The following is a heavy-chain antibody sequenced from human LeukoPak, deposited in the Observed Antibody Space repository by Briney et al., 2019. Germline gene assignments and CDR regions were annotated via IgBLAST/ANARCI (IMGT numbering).Heavy chain of an antibody. CDR2: IYYSGST. J-gene: IGHJ4*02. CDR1: DGSISSYY. V-gene: IGHV4-59*01. D-gene: IGHD6-13*01. Sequence: SETLSLTCTNSDGSISSYYWSWIRQPPGKGLEWIGYIYYSGSTNYNPSLKSRVTISVDTSKNQFSLKLSSVTAADTAVYYCARVRIAAAVYLFDYWGQGTLVTVSS. CDR3: ARVRIAAAVYLFDY.